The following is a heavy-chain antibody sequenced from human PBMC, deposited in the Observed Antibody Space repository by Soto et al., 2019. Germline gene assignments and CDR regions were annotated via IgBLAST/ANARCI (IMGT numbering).Heavy chain of an antibody. CDR2: IYYSGNT. V-gene: IGHV4-4*02. D-gene: IGHD3-10*01. Sequence: SETLSLTCAVSGGSSSRSDWWSWVRQSPGKGLEWIGEIYYSGNTNYNPSLKSRVTMSVERSKNQVSLKLSSVTAADTAVYYCAKGFSIFNYFEPWGQGTLVTVSS. CDR1: GGSSSRSDW. CDR3: AKGFSIFNYFEP. J-gene: IGHJ5*02.